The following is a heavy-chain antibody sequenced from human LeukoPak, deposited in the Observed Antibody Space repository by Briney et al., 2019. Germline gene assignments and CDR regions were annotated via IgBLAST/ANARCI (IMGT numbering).Heavy chain of an antibody. CDR1: GYTFTGYY. V-gene: IGHV1-2*04. D-gene: IGHD5-12*01. Sequence: VASVKVSCKASGYTFTGYYMHWVRQAPGQGLEWMGWINPNSGGTNYAQKFQGWVTMTRDTSISTAYMELSRLRSDDTAVYYCARDKDIALLFRAFGIWGPGTMVTVSS. CDR3: ARDKDIALLFRAFGI. CDR2: INPNSGGT. J-gene: IGHJ3*02.